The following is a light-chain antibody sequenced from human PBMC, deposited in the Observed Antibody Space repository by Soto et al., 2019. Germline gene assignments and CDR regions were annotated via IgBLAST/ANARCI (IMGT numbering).Light chain of an antibody. Sequence: DIVMTQTPLSSRVTLGQPASISCRSSQSLLHKDGRTYLSWIQQRPGQPPRLLIYKVSNRLSGVPESYCGSGARTDFTPKISRLEDDDVGVYYCMHATQFPPYTFGQGTKLEI. CDR3: MHATQFPPYT. CDR2: KVS. J-gene: IGKJ2*01. CDR1: QSLLHKDGRTY. V-gene: IGKV2-24*01.